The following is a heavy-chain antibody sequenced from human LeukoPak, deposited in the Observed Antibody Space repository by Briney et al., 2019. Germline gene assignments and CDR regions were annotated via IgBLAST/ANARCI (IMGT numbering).Heavy chain of an antibody. CDR2: IYSGGST. J-gene: IGHJ4*02. V-gene: IGHV3-53*01. Sequence: GGSLRLSCAASGFTVSSNYMSWVRQAPGKGLEWVSVIYSGGSTYYADSVKGRFTISRDNSKNTLYLQMNSLRAEDAAVYYCASLAFGEFDYWGQGTLVTVSS. D-gene: IGHD3-10*01. CDR3: ASLAFGEFDY. CDR1: GFTVSSNY.